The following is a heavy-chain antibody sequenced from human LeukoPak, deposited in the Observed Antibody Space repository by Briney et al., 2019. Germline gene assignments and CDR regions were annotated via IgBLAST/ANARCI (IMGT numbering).Heavy chain of an antibody. CDR2: ISAYNGHT. V-gene: IGHV1-18*01. Sequence: ASVKVSCKASGYTFTSYGIGWVRQAPGQGLEWLGWISAYNGHTNYIQKLQGRVTMTTDTSTSTAYMELRSLRSYDTAVYYGARVSRLDFQLRHAFNIWGQGTMVTVSS. J-gene: IGHJ3*02. D-gene: IGHD3-3*01. CDR3: ARVSRLDFQLRHAFNI. CDR1: GYTFTSYG.